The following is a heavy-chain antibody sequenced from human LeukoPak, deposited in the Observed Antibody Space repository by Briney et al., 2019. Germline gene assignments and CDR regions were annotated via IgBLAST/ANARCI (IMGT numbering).Heavy chain of an antibody. CDR1: GFTFSNAW. CDR3: TTEVEYSQKDYYYYYYMDV. V-gene: IGHV3-15*01. D-gene: IGHD6-6*01. J-gene: IGHJ6*03. CDR2: IKSKTDGGTT. Sequence: GGSLRLSCAASGFTFSNAWMSWVPQAPGKGLEWVGRIKSKTDGGTTDYAAPVKGRFTISRDDSKNTLYLQMNCLKTEDTAVYYCTTEVEYSQKDYYYYYYMDVWGKGTTVTVSS.